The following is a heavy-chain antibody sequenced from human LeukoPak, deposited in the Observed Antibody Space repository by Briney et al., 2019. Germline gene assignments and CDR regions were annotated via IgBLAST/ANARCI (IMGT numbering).Heavy chain of an antibody. D-gene: IGHD1-26*01. CDR1: GFTFSSYA. Sequence: GGSLRLSCAASGFTFSSYAMSWVRQAPGKGLEWVSAISGSGGNSYYADSVKGRFTISRDDSKNTLYLQINSLRVEDTAAYYCAKRSGGSYGYFDYWGQGTPVTVSS. CDR2: ISGSGGNS. V-gene: IGHV3-23*01. J-gene: IGHJ4*02. CDR3: AKRSGGSYGYFDY.